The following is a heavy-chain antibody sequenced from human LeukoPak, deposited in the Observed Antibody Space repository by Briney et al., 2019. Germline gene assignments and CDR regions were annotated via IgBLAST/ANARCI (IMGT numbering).Heavy chain of an antibody. V-gene: IGHV3-30*02. Sequence: GGSLRLSCAASGFTFSSYGMHWVRQAPGKGLEWVAFIRYDGSNKYYADSVKGRFTTSRDNSKNTLYLQMNSLRAEDTAVYYCAKDEAATLDYWGQGTLVTVSS. CDR2: IRYDGSNK. CDR3: AKDEAATLDY. J-gene: IGHJ4*02. D-gene: IGHD2-15*01. CDR1: GFTFSSYG.